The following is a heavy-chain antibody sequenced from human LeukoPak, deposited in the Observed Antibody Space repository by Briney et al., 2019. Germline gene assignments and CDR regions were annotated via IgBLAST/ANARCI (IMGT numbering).Heavy chain of an antibody. Sequence: SETLSLTCTVSGGSISSSSYYWGWIRQPPGKGLEWIGSIFYSGSTYYNPSLKSRVTISVDTSKNQFSLKLSSVTAADTAVYYCARQYSSGWYGGYYCDYWGQGTLVTVSS. V-gene: IGHV4-39*01. CDR2: IFYSGST. CDR3: ARQYSSGWYGGYYCDY. J-gene: IGHJ4*02. CDR1: GGSISSSSYY. D-gene: IGHD6-19*01.